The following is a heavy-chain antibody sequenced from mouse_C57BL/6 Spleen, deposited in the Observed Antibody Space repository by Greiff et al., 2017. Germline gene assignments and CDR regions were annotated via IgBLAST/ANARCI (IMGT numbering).Heavy chain of an antibody. CDR2: ISDGGSYT. Sequence: EVKLQESGGGLVKPGGSLKLSCAASGFTFSSYAMSWVRQTPEKRLEWVATISDGGSYTYYPDNVKGRFTISRDNAKNNLYLQMSHLKSEDTAMYYCARDRRGYWYFDVWGTGTTVTVSS. J-gene: IGHJ1*03. V-gene: IGHV5-4*01. CDR3: ARDRRGYWYFDV. CDR1: GFTFSSYA.